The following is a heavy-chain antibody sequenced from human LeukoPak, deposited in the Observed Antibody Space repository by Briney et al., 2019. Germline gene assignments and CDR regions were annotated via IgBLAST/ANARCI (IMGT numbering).Heavy chain of an antibody. Sequence: SVKVSCKASGGTFSSYAISWVRQAPGQGLEWMGGIIPIFGTANYAQKFQGRVTITADESTSTAYMELSSLRSEDTAVYYCARDGFIAVAGFDYWGQGTLVTVSS. CDR3: ARDGFIAVAGFDY. CDR2: IIPIFGTA. J-gene: IGHJ4*02. V-gene: IGHV1-69*01. D-gene: IGHD6-19*01. CDR1: GGTFSSYA.